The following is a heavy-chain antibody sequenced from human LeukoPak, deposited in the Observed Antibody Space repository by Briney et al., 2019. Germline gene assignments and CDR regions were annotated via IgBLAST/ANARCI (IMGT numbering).Heavy chain of an antibody. CDR1: GFTFSSDW. J-gene: IGHJ5*02. V-gene: IGHV3-74*01. Sequence: GGSLRLSCAASGFTFSSDWMHWVRQAPGKGLVWVSRIRGDGNDATYADSVKGRFTVSRDNARSTLFLQMNRLTADDTAVYYCSRDRVLGSGSLDAWGQGTLVSVSS. CDR2: IRGDGNDA. CDR3: SRDRVLGSGSLDA. D-gene: IGHD3-10*01.